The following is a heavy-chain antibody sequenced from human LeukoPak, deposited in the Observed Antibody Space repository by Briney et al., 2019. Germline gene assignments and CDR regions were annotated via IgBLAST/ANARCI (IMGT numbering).Heavy chain of an antibody. CDR2: INPGGGST. V-gene: IGHV1-46*01. D-gene: IGHD3-3*01. Sequence: GASVKVSCKASGYTFTSYYMHWVRQAPGQGLEWVGLINPGGGSTSYAQKFQGRVTMTRDTSTRTVYMELSSLRSEDTAVFYCARAEWHGMDVWGQGTTVTVSS. CDR3: ARAEWHGMDV. CDR1: GYTFTSYY. J-gene: IGHJ6*02.